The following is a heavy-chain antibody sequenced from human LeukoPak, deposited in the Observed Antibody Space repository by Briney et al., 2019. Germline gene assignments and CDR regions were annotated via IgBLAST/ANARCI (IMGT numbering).Heavy chain of an antibody. D-gene: IGHD3-3*01. CDR3: AGTYYGFWSGYYPHYYYYYMDV. J-gene: IGHJ6*03. CDR1: GGSISSGSYY. Sequence: PSQTLSLTCTVSGGSISSGSYYWSWIRQPAGKGLEWIGRNYTSGSTNYNPSLKSRVTISVDTSKNQFSLKLSSVTAADTAVYYCAGTYYGFWSGYYPHYYYYYMDVWGKGTTVTVSS. CDR2: NYTSGST. V-gene: IGHV4-61*02.